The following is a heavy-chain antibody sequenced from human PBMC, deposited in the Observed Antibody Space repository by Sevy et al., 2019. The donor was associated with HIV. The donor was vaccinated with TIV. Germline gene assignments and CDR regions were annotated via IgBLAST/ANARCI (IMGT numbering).Heavy chain of an antibody. J-gene: IGHJ4*02. Sequence: SETRSLTCAVYGGSFSGYYWSWIRQPPGKGLEWIGEINHSGSTNYNPSLKSRVTISVDTSKNQFSLKLSSVTAADTAVYYCARGGGDGYSNLFDYWGQGTLVTVSS. D-gene: IGHD4-4*01. CDR2: INHSGST. V-gene: IGHV4-34*01. CDR1: GGSFSGYY. CDR3: ARGGGDGYSNLFDY.